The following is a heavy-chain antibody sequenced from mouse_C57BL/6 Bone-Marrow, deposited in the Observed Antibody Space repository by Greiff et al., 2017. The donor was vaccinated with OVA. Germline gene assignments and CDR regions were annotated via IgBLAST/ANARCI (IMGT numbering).Heavy chain of an antibody. J-gene: IGHJ3*01. CDR1: GFTFSSYA. CDR3: ASGLGFAY. V-gene: IGHV5-4*03. D-gene: IGHD4-1*01. CDR2: ISDGGSYT. Sequence: EVKVVESGGGLVKPGGSLKLSCAASGFTFSSYAMSWVRQTPEKRLEWVATISDGGSYTYYPDNVKGRFTISRDNAKNNLYLQMSHLKSEDTAMYYCASGLGFAYWGQGTLVTVSA.